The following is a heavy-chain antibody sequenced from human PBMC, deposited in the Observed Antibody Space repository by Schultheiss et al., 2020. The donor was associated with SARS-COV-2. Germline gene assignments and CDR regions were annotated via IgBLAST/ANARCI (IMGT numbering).Heavy chain of an antibody. D-gene: IGHD2-15*01. CDR1: GGSISSYY. J-gene: IGHJ5*02. CDR3: ARDRACSGGSCYSRGWFDP. CDR2: IYYSGST. V-gene: IGHV4-59*01. Sequence: SQTLSLTCPVSGGSISSYYWSWIRQPPGKGLEWIGYIYYSGSTNYNPSLKSRVTISVDTSKNQFSLKLSSVTAADTAVYYCARDRACSGGSCYSRGWFDPWGQGTLVTVSS.